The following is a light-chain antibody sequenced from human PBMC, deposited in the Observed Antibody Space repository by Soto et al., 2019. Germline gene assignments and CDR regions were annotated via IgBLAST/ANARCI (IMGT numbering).Light chain of an antibody. J-gene: IGKJ1*01. V-gene: IGKV3-11*01. CDR3: HQRSNWWT. Sequence: PGERATLSCRASQSLSRSLACYQQKPCQAPSVLIYDTSTRATGIPARFSGSGSGTDFTLTISSLEPEDSAVYYCHQRSNWWTFGQGTRVEIK. CDR2: DTS. CDR1: QSLSRS.